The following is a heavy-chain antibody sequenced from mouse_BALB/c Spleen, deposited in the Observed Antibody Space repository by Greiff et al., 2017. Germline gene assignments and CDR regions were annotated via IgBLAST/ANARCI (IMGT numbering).Heavy chain of an antibody. CDR2: IYPGDGDT. J-gene: IGHJ3*01. V-gene: IGHV1-80*01. CDR1: GYAFSSYW. D-gene: IGHD2-3*01. Sequence: VQLQQSGPELVKPGASVKVSCKASGYAFSSYWMNWVKQRPGQGLEWIGQIYPGDGDTNYNGKFKGKATLTADKSSSTAYMQLSSLTSEDSAVYFCARSGDGYSFAYWGQGTLVTVSA. CDR3: ARSGDGYSFAY.